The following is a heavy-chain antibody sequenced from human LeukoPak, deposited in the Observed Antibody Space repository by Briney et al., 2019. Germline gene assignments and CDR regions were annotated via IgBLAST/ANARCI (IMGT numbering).Heavy chain of an antibody. CDR1: GFTFSSYG. CDR3: AKGLWASH. CDR2: ISYDGSNK. Sequence: PGGSLRLSCAASGFTFSSYGMHWVRQAPGKGLEWVAVISYDGSNKYYADSVKGRFTISRDNSKNTLYLQMNSLRAEDTAVYYCAKGLWASHWGQGTLVTVSS. D-gene: IGHD1-26*01. J-gene: IGHJ4*02. V-gene: IGHV3-30*18.